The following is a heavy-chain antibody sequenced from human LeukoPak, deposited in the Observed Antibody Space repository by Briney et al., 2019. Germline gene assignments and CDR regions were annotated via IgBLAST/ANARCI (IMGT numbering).Heavy chain of an antibody. D-gene: IGHD5-18*01. Sequence: GGSLRLSCAASGFTFDDYAMHWVRQAPGKGLEWVSGISWNSGSIGYADSVKGRFTISGDNAKNSLYLQMNSLRAEDMALYYCAKDISRGPPGYSEVGGAFDIWGQGTMVTVSS. CDR3: AKDISRGPPGYSEVGGAFDI. CDR2: ISWNSGSI. J-gene: IGHJ3*02. CDR1: GFTFDDYA. V-gene: IGHV3-9*03.